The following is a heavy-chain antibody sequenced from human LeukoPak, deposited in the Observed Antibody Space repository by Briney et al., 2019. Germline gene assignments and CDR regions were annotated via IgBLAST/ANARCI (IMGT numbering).Heavy chain of an antibody. Sequence: GGSLRLSCAASGFTFSSYGMHWVRQAPGKGLEWVALIWYDGSNKYYADSVKGRFTISRDNSKNTLYLQMNSLRGEDAAVYYCAKERQTGDYFTSDRWGQGTLVTVSS. CDR1: GFTFSSYG. V-gene: IGHV3-33*06. J-gene: IGHJ5*02. D-gene: IGHD4-17*01. CDR2: IWYDGSNK. CDR3: AKERQTGDYFTSDR.